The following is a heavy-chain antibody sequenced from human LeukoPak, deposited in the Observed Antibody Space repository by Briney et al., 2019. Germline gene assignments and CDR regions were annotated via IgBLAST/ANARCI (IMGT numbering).Heavy chain of an antibody. CDR1: GFTFSSYA. J-gene: IGHJ4*02. V-gene: IGHV3-23*01. CDR3: AKAARSDSTDY. Sequence: GGSLRLSCAASGFTFSSYAMNWVRQAPGKGLEWVSVISGSGGNTYYAGSVKGRFTISRDNSKNTLYLQINSLRAEDTAVYYCAKAARSDSTDYWGQGTLVTVSS. CDR2: ISGSGGNT. D-gene: IGHD2-21*02.